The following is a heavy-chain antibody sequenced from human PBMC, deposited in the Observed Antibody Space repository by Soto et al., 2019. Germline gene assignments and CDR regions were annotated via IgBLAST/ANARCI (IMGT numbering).Heavy chain of an antibody. D-gene: IGHD6-6*01. Sequence: PSETLSLTCTVSGCSITSYYGGWIRQPPGKGLEWLGYMYYGGSTTYNPSLKSRVTISVDTSRSQFSLKLTSVTAADTAVYYCATNEHDKSSCYFGAWG. CDR1: GCSITSYY. CDR2: MYYGGST. V-gene: IGHV4-59*01. CDR3: ATNEHDKSSCYFGA. J-gene: IGHJ4*03.